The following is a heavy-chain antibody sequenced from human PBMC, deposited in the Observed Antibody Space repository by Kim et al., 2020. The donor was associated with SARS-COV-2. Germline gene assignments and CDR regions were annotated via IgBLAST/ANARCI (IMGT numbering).Heavy chain of an antibody. D-gene: IGHD1-26*01. CDR3: AGTARGANFDY. V-gene: IGHV4-4*09. J-gene: IGHJ4*02. Sequence: NHNPPLRSRITISGDTSNNQFSLKLSSVTAADTAVYYCAGTARGANFDYWGRGALVTVSS.